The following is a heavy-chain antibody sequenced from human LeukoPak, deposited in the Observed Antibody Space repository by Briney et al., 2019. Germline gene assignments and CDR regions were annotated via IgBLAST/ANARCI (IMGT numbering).Heavy chain of an antibody. Sequence: GASVKVSCKASGYTFTDYYMHWVRQAPGQGLEWMGRINPNSGGTNYAQKFQGRVTMTRDTSISTAYMELSRLRSDDTAVYYCARVWIYDDYVGYWGQGTLVTVSS. V-gene: IGHV1-2*06. CDR2: INPNSGGT. CDR3: ARVWIYDDYVGY. J-gene: IGHJ4*02. CDR1: GYTFTDYY. D-gene: IGHD3-3*01.